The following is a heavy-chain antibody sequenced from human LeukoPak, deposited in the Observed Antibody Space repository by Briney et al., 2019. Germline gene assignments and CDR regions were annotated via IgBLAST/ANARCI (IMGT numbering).Heavy chain of an antibody. D-gene: IGHD2-15*01. CDR3: ARQRYCSGGSCLVRLLRNWFDP. Sequence: SETLSLTCTVSGGSITESYWSWIRQSPGKGLEWIGHIYYSRSTNYNSSLKSRVTISVDTSKNQFSLKLSSVTAADTAVYYCARQRYCSGGSCLVRLLRNWFDPWGQGTLVTVSS. V-gene: IGHV4-59*08. CDR2: IYYSRST. J-gene: IGHJ5*02. CDR1: GGSITESY.